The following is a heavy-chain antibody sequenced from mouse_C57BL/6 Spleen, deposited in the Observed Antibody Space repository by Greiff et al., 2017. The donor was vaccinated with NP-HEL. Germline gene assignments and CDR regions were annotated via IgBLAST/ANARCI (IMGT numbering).Heavy chain of an antibody. CDR1: GFSLTSYG. D-gene: IGHD2-1*01. CDR2: IWSDGST. Sequence: VKLMESGPGLVAPSQSLSITCTVSGFSLTSYGVHWVRQPPGKGLEWLVVIWSDGSTTYNSALKSRLSISKDNSKSQVFLKMNSLQTDDTAMYYCARHRDGNPAWFAYWGQGTLVTVSA. J-gene: IGHJ3*01. V-gene: IGHV2-6-1*01. CDR3: ARHRDGNPAWFAY.